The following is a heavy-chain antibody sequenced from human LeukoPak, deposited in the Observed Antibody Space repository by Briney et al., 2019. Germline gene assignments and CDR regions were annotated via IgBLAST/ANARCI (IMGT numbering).Heavy chain of an antibody. Sequence: GGTLRLSCAASGFTFSNYGMNWVRQAPGRGLEWVSCIGFSTTYIHYADSVKGRFTVTRDNAKGSVSLQMNSLRAEDTAVYYCARDINSVAFDMWGQGTVVTVSS. CDR3: ARDINSVAFDM. CDR1: GFTFSNYG. J-gene: IGHJ3*02. V-gene: IGHV3-21*01. CDR2: IGFSTTYI. D-gene: IGHD1-1*01.